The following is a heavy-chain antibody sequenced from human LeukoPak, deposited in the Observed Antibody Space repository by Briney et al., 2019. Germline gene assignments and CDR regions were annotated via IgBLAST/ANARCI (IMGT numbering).Heavy chain of an antibody. J-gene: IGHJ3*02. V-gene: IGHV3-49*03. D-gene: IGHD2-15*01. CDR1: GFTFGDYA. CDR3: TRGRGLAAAGVVAALSLGAFDI. CDR2: IRSKAYGGTT. Sequence: PGGSLRLSCTASGFTFGDYAMSWFRQAPGKGLEWVGFIRSKAYGGTTEYAASVKGRFTISRDDSKNIAYLQMNSLKTEDTAVYYCTRGRGLAAAGVVAALSLGAFDIWGQGTMVTVSS.